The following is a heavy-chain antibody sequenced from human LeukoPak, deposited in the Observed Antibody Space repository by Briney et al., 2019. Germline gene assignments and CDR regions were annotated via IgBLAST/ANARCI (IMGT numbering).Heavy chain of an antibody. V-gene: IGHV3-48*03. J-gene: IGHJ4*02. CDR2: ISSGGSTI. CDR1: GFTFSNYG. D-gene: IGHD3-22*01. Sequence: GGSLRLSCAASGFTFSNYGMHWVRQAPGKGLEWVSYISSGGSTIYYADSVKGRFTISRDNAKNSLYLKMNSLRAEDTAFYYCTNYFSCGSPRFDYWGQGTLVTVSS. CDR3: TNYFSCGSPRFDY.